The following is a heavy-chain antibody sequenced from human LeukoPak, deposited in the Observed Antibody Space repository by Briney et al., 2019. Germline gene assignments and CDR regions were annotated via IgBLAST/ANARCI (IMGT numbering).Heavy chain of an antibody. Sequence: SETRSLTCSVSIGSISSSKWWSWVRQSPVKGLEWIGEIYLYGTTNYNPSFTSRVTMSVDMSRNQFSLKLTSVTAADTAVYYCARQKWEQQGRDYYFNGLDVWGPGTTVIVSS. J-gene: IGHJ6*02. CDR2: IYLYGTT. V-gene: IGHV4-4*02. CDR1: IGSISSSKW. D-gene: IGHD1/OR15-1a*01. CDR3: ARQKWEQQGRDYYFNGLDV.